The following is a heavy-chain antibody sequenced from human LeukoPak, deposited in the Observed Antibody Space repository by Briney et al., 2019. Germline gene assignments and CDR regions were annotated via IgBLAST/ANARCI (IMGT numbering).Heavy chain of an antibody. CDR1: GFTFSSDS. V-gene: IGHV3-21*01. CDR3: ASSHLAAAHDSLVY. Sequence: GGSLRLSCAASGFTFSSDSMNWVREAPGKGLEWCSSISSSSIYIYFADSGKGRFTISRDNAKTSLHLQMTSLRAEDTAVYYCASSHLAAAHDSLVYWGQGTLVTVSS. J-gene: IGHJ4*02. D-gene: IGHD6-13*01. CDR2: ISSSSIYI.